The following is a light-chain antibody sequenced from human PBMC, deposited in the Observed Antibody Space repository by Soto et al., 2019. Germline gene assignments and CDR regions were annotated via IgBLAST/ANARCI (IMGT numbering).Light chain of an antibody. J-gene: IGLJ3*02. CDR1: SSNIGAGYD. Sequence: QPVLTQPPSVSGAPGQRVTISCTGSSSNIGAGYDVHWYSQLPGTAPKLLIYANSNRPSGVPDRFSGSKSGTSASLAITGLQAEDEADYYCQSYDSSLSAWVFGGGTKLTVL. V-gene: IGLV1-40*01. CDR2: ANS. CDR3: QSYDSSLSAWV.